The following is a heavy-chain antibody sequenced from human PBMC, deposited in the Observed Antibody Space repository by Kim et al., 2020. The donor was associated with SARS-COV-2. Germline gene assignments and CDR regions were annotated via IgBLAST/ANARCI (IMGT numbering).Heavy chain of an antibody. CDR1: GFTFSNYA. J-gene: IGHJ4*02. CDR2: TTRSGGGS. Sequence: GGSLRLSCAVSGFTFSNYAIHWVRRAPGKGLEYVSATTRSGGGSFYADSVEGRFTISRDNSKNTLYLQMNSLRLEDTSMYYCVRYGRSYGAVLWGQGTLVIVSS. D-gene: IGHD5-18*01. CDR3: VRYGRSYGAVL. V-gene: IGHV3-64D*06.